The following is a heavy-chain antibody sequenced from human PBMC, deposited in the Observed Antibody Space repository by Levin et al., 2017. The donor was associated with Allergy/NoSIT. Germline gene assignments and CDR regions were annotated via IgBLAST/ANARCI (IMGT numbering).Heavy chain of an antibody. J-gene: IGHJ5*02. Sequence: GGSLRLSCEASGGTFSNYAISWVRQAPGQGLEWMGGIIPIFGAPTSNYAQKFQDRVTFTADESTTMAYMELTSLTPEDTAVYYCARQKWLPRRNCFDAWGQGTLVTVSS. CDR3: ARQKWLPRRNCFDA. V-gene: IGHV1-69*01. CDR1: GGTFSNYA. D-gene: IGHD5-12*01. CDR2: IIPIFGAPTS.